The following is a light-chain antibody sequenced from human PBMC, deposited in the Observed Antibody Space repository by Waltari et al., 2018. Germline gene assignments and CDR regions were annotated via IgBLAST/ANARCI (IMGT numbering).Light chain of an antibody. CDR2: EVS. Sequence: QSALTQPASVSGSPGQSITISCTGTSSDVGGYNYVSWYQQHPGKAPKLMIYEVSNRPSGGSNRLPGPKSGKPAPLDHVWLQAEDEADYYCSSYTSSSTVVFGGGTKLTVL. CDR1: SSDVGGYNY. J-gene: IGLJ2*01. CDR3: SSYTSSSTVV. V-gene: IGLV2-14*01.